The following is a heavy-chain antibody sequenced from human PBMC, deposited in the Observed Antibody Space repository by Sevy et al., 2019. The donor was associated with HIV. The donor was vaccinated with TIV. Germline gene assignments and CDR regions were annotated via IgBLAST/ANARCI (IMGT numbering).Heavy chain of an antibody. Sequence: GGSLRLSCAVSGFTFSNHAMHWVRQAPGKGLEWVAFIRYDGSNEYYADSVKGRFTISRDNSNNTLYLQMNSLRPEDTAVYYCAKDRKVLLVVYAIPFDVFDIWGQGTMVTVSS. CDR3: AKDRKVLLVVYAIPFDVFDI. J-gene: IGHJ3*02. D-gene: IGHD2-8*02. CDR1: GFTFSNHA. V-gene: IGHV3-30*02. CDR2: IRYDGSNE.